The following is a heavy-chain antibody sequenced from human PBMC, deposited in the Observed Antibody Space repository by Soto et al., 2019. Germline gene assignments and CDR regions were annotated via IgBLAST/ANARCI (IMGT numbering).Heavy chain of an antibody. Sequence: PGGSLRLACAASGFTFSGYAMSWVRQAPGKGLEWVSTITGSGGSIYYADSVKGRFTVSRDNSQNTLYLQVNSLRAEDTAVYYCAKDLNYGDYGRYFDYWGQGTLVTVSS. CDR3: AKDLNYGDYGRYFDY. V-gene: IGHV3-23*01. CDR2: ITGSGGSI. CDR1: GFTFSGYA. D-gene: IGHD4-17*01. J-gene: IGHJ4*02.